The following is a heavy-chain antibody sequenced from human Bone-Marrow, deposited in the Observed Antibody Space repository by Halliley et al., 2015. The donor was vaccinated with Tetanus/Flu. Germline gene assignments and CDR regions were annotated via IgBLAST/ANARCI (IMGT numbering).Heavy chain of an antibody. CDR1: GYSFTSYW. J-gene: IGHJ6*02. CDR3: ARAVGYNSDYYYGMDV. Sequence: QLVQSGAEVKKPGESLKISCKGSGYSFTSYWIGWVRQTPGKGLEWMGLIYPGDSDTRYRPSFQGQVTISADKAISTAYLQWSSLKASDTAMYYCARAVGYNSDYYYGMDVWGQGTTVTVSS. CDR2: IYPGDSDT. V-gene: IGHV5-51*01. D-gene: IGHD3-22*01.